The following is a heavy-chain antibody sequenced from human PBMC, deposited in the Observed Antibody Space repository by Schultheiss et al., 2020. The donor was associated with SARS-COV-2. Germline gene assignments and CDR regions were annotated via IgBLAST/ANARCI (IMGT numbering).Heavy chain of an antibody. J-gene: IGHJ6*02. CDR2: ISYDGSNK. D-gene: IGHD6-13*01. CDR1: GFTFSSYA. Sequence: GGSLRLSCAASGFTFSSYAMHWVRQAPGKGLEWVAVISYDGSNKYYADSVKGRFTISRDNSKNTLYLQMNSLRAEDTAVYYCAKDHEGYSSSGDYYGMDVWGQGTTVTVSS. V-gene: IGHV3-30-3*01. CDR3: AKDHEGYSSSGDYYGMDV.